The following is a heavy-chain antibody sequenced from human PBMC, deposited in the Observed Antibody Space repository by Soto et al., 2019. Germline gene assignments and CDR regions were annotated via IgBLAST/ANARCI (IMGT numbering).Heavy chain of an antibody. CDR1: GGSISSSSYY. D-gene: IGHD5-12*01. Sequence: PSETLSLTCTVSGGSISSSSYYWGWIRQPPGKGLEWIGSIYYSGSTYYNPSLKSRVTISVDTSKNQFSLKLSSVTAADTAVYYCARHNTDSGGFDYWGQGTLVTV. J-gene: IGHJ4*02. V-gene: IGHV4-39*01. CDR3: ARHNTDSGGFDY. CDR2: IYYSGST.